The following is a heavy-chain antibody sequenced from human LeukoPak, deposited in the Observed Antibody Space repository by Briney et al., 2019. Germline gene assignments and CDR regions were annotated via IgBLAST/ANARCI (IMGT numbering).Heavy chain of an antibody. J-gene: IGHJ4*02. CDR2: IYSGGTT. Sequence: GGSLRLSCAASGFTVSSNYMSWVCQAPGKGLEWVSVIYSGGTTYYADSVKGRFTISRDNSKNTLYLQMNSLRAADTAVYYRASANYGTFDYWGQGTLVTVSS. D-gene: IGHD3-16*01. V-gene: IGHV3-66*01. CDR3: ASANYGTFDY. CDR1: GFTVSSNY.